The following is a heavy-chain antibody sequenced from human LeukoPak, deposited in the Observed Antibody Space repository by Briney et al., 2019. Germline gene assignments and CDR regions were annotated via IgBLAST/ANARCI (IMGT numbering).Heavy chain of an antibody. V-gene: IGHV3-74*01. CDR2: INGDGTMT. CDR1: GFAFSSYR. J-gene: IGHJ4*02. Sequence: GGSLRLSCAPSGFAFSSYRMLWVRQVPGKGLVWVSRINGDGTMTNYADFAKGRFTISRDNTKNILYLQMNDLRVDDSAIYYCSRSQFDYWGQGVLVTVSS. CDR3: SRSQFDY.